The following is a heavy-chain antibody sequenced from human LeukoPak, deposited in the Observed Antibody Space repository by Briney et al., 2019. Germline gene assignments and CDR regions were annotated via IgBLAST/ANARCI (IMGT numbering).Heavy chain of an antibody. D-gene: IGHD3-9*01. CDR1: GYTFTIYY. Sequence: ASVKVSCKASGYTFTIYYIHWVRQAPGQGLEWMGIINPSGGSTSYAQKFQGRVTMTRDMSTSTVYMELSSLRSEDTAVYYCAREGAVRYFDWLSVPYYYYYYMDVWGKGTTVTVSS. V-gene: IGHV1-46*01. CDR3: AREGAVRYFDWLSVPYYYYYYMDV. J-gene: IGHJ6*03. CDR2: INPSGGST.